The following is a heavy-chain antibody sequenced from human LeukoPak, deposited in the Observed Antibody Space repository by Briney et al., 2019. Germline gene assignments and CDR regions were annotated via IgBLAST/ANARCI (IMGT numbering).Heavy chain of an antibody. J-gene: IGHJ5*02. CDR3: ARDVIAAAGTYNWFDP. D-gene: IGHD6-13*01. CDR2: INTNTGNP. Sequence: GASVKVSCKASGYTFTGYYMHWVRQAPGQGLEWMGWINTNTGNPTYAQGFTGRFVFSLDTSVSAAYLQISSLKAEDTAVYYCARDVIAAAGTYNWFDPWGQGALVTVSS. CDR1: GYTFTGYY. V-gene: IGHV7-4-1*02.